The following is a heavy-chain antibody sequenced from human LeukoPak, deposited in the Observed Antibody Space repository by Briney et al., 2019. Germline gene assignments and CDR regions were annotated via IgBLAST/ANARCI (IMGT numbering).Heavy chain of an antibody. CDR1: GLTSGDYA. Sequence: GRSLRLSCIASGLTSGDYAMSWVRQAPGKGLEWVGFIRSKAYGGTTEYAASVKSRFSISRDDSKSIAYLQMNSLRTEDTAVFYCTRDCSGGSCWGDAFDIWGQGTMVTVSS. D-gene: IGHD2-15*01. CDR2: IRSKAYGGTT. V-gene: IGHV3-49*04. CDR3: TRDCSGGSCWGDAFDI. J-gene: IGHJ3*02.